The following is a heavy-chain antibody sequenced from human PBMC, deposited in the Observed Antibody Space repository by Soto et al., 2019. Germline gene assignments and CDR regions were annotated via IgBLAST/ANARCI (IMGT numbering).Heavy chain of an antibody. J-gene: IGHJ6*02. CDR3: ASGSSIAARQYYYYYGMDV. CDR2: IIPIFGTA. V-gene: IGHV1-69*06. Sequence: SVKVSCKASGGTFSSYAISWARQAPGQGLEWMGGIIPIFGTANYAQKFQGRVTITADKSTSTAYMELSSLRSEDTAVYYCASGSSIAARQYYYYYGMDVWGQGTTVTVSS. D-gene: IGHD6-6*01. CDR1: GGTFSSYA.